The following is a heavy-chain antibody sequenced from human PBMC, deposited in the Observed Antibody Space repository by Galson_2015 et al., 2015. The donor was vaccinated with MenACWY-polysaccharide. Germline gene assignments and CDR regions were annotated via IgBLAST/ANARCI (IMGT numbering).Heavy chain of an antibody. CDR3: VKNGYTGSSYGYFDS. CDR1: GFNFNIHT. J-gene: IGHJ4*02. Sequence: SLRLSCAAAGFNFNIHTMHWVRQAPGQGLEWMATISSSGDDKYYADSVKGRFTISRDNSNNTLYLEMSSLRAGDTAVYYCVKNGYTGSSYGYFDSWGQGTLGTVSS. V-gene: IGHV3-30*18. CDR2: ISSSGDDK. D-gene: IGHD1-26*01.